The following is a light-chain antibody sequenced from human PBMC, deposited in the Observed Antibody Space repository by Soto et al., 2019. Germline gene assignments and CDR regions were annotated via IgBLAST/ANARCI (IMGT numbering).Light chain of an antibody. V-gene: IGKV1-39*01. J-gene: IGKJ2*01. CDR1: QSISSC. Sequence: DIQMTQSPFSLSASVGDRATISCRASQSISSCFNWYQQKPGKDPKLLIYAASNLPSGVPSRFSSSGSGTDFTLTISRLQPEDVATYYCQQSYRTPTTFGQGTKLEIK. CDR3: QQSYRTPTT. CDR2: AAS.